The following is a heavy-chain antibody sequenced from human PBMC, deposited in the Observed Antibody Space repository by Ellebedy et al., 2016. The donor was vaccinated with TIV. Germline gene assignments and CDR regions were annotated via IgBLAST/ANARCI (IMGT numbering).Heavy chain of an antibody. J-gene: IGHJ4*02. CDR1: GFTFSSYE. CDR2: ISSSGFTI. D-gene: IGHD6-19*01. Sequence: PGGSLRLSCAASGFTFSSYEMNWIRQAPGKGLEGVSYISSSGFTIYYAEPVKGRFTISRDTAKNLLYLQMNSLRGEDTAVYYCARGGAVAGTRIDYWGQGTLVTVSS. CDR3: ARGGAVAGTRIDY. V-gene: IGHV3-48*03.